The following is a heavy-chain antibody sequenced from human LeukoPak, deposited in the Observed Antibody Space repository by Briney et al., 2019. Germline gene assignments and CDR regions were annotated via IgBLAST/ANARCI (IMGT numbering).Heavy chain of an antibody. D-gene: IGHD6-19*01. CDR1: GFTFSSYS. V-gene: IGHV3-48*01. Sequence: GGSLRLSCAASGFTFSSYSINWVRQAPGKGLEWVSYISSSSSTIYYADSVKGRFTISRDNSKNTLYLQMNSLRAEDTAVYYCASRVRGSGWRIQRVHYYYMDVWGKGTTVTISS. CDR3: ASRVRGSGWRIQRVHYYYMDV. J-gene: IGHJ6*03. CDR2: ISSSSSTI.